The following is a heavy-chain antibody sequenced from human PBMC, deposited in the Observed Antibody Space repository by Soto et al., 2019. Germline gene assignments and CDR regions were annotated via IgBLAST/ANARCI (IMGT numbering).Heavy chain of an antibody. CDR2: ISYDGYNK. D-gene: IGHD5-18*01. CDR3: AKDLYSYGIYGMDV. Sequence: QVQLVESGGGVVQPGRSLRLSCAASGFTFSNYGMHWVRQAPGKGLEWVAVISYDGYNKYYADSVKGRFTISTDNSKNTLYLQMNSLRAEDTAVYYCAKDLYSYGIYGMDVWGQGTTVTVSS. V-gene: IGHV3-30*18. CDR1: GFTFSNYG. J-gene: IGHJ6*02.